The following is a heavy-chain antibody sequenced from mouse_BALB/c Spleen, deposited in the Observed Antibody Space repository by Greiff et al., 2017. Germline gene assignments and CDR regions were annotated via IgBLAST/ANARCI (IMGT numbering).Heavy chain of an antibody. CDR3: ARQGYRYYWYFDV. D-gene: IGHD2-14*01. CDR2: ISNGGGST. J-gene: IGHJ1*01. CDR1: GFTFSSYT. V-gene: IGHV5-12-2*01. Sequence: EVKVVESGGGLVQPGGSLKLSCAASGFTFSSYTMSWVRQTPEKRLEWVAYISNGGGSTYYPDTVKGRFTISRDNAKNTLYLQMSSLMSEDTAMYYCARQGYRYYWYFDVWGAGTTVTVSS.